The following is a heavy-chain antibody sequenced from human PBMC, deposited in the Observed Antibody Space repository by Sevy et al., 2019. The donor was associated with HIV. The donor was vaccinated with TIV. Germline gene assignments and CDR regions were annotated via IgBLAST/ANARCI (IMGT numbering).Heavy chain of an antibody. CDR1: GFTFSNYN. D-gene: IGHD2-15*01. CDR2: ISRSGRST. J-gene: IGHJ6*02. Sequence: GGSLRLSCAASGFTFSNYNMNWVRQAPGKGLEWVSSISRSGRSTYSADSVEGRFTISRDNFKNTLYLQLSSLRVDDTAVYYCAKGYCDGGSCPRDYYYYGMDVWGQRTTVTVSS. V-gene: IGHV3-23*01. CDR3: AKGYCDGGSCPRDYYYYGMDV.